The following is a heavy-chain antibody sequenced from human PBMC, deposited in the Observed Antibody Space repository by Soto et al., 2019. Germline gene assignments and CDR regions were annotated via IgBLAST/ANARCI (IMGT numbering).Heavy chain of an antibody. V-gene: IGHV3-33*01. CDR2: IWYDGSNE. D-gene: IGHD1-1*01. CDR3: AREETGTFHR. Sequence: GGSLRLSCAASGSTFSSYAMHWVRQAPGKGLEWVAVIWYDGSNEDYADSVKGRFTISRDNSKNTLFLLMNSLRVEDTAVYYCAREETGTFHRWGQGTLVTVSS. J-gene: IGHJ5*02. CDR1: GSTFSSYA.